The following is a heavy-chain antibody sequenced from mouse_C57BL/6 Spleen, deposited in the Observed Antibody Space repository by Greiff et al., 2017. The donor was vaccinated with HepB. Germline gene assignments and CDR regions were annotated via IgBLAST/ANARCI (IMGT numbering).Heavy chain of an antibody. V-gene: IGHV2-2*01. CDR3: ARKGIYYGNSYYYAMDY. CDR1: GFSLTSYG. D-gene: IGHD2-1*01. J-gene: IGHJ4*01. Sequence: QVQLQQSGPGLVQPSQSLSITCTVSGFSLTSYGVHWVRQSPGKGLEWLGVIWSGGSTDYNAAFISRLSISKDNSKSQVFFKMNSLQADDTAIYYCARKGIYYGNSYYYAMDYWGQGTSVTVSS. CDR2: IWSGGST.